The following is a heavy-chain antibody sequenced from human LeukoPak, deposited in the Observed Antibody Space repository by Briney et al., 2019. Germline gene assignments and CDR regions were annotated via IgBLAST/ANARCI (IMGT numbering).Heavy chain of an antibody. CDR2: IRCDGSNK. Sequence: GGSLRLSCAASGFTFSSYGMHWVRQAPGKGLEWVAFIRCDGSNKYYADSVKGRFTISRDNSKNTLYLQMNSLRAEDTAAYYCAKDLLVVVAATPDYWGQGTLVTVSS. V-gene: IGHV3-30*02. CDR1: GFTFSSYG. D-gene: IGHD2-15*01. CDR3: AKDLLVVVAATPDY. J-gene: IGHJ4*02.